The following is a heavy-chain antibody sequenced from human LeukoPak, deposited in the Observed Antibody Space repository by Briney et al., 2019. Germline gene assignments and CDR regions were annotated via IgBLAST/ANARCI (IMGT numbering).Heavy chain of an antibody. CDR1: GGSISSSNW. Sequence: PSETLSLTCAVSGGSISSSNWWSWVRQPPGKGLEWIGEIYHSGSTNYNPSLKSRVTISVDTSKNQLSLKVNSVTAADTAEYYCACSAQYSYYYYMDVWGQGTLVTVSS. J-gene: IGHJ6*03. D-gene: IGHD2/OR15-2a*01. CDR2: IYHSGST. CDR3: ACSAQYSYYYYMDV. V-gene: IGHV4-4*02.